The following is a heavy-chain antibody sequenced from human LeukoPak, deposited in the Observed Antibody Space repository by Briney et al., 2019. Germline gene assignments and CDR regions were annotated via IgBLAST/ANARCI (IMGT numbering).Heavy chain of an antibody. CDR1: GFTFSNAW. CDR2: IKSKTDGGTT. CDR3: TTRVIATYYYYYMDV. V-gene: IGHV3-15*01. D-gene: IGHD2-21*01. J-gene: IGHJ6*03. Sequence: GGSLRLSCAASGFTFSNAWMSWVRQAPGKGLEWVGRIKSKTDGGTTDYAAPVKGRFTISRDDSKNTLYLQMNSPKTEDTAVYYCTTRVIATYYYYYMDVWGKGTTVTVSS.